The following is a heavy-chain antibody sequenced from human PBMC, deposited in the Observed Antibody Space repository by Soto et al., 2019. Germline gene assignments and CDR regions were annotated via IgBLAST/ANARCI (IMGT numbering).Heavy chain of an antibody. Sequence: GESLKSSCAASGFSFSTYDMHWVRQAPGKGLEWVSLIGTAGNTHYPDSVKGRFIISRDNAKSSLYLQMNSLRAGDTAVYYCARDPSGWGLDSWGQGTPVTVSS. CDR1: GFSFSTYD. CDR2: IGTAGNT. D-gene: IGHD6-19*01. V-gene: IGHV3-13*01. J-gene: IGHJ5*01. CDR3: ARDPSGWGLDS.